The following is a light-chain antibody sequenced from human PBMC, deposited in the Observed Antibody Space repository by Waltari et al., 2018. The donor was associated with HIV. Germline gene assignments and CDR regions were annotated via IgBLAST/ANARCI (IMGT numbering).Light chain of an antibody. J-gene: IGLJ1*01. CDR1: SSDVGGYNY. V-gene: IGLV2-14*01. CDR2: EVS. Sequence: QSALTQPASVSGSPGQSITISCTGTSSDVGGYNYVSWYQHHPGKARKLLIYEVSNRPSGVSNRFSGSKSDNTASPTISGLQAEDEADYYCSSYTSDYTYVFGSGTEVTVL. CDR3: SSYTSDYTYV.